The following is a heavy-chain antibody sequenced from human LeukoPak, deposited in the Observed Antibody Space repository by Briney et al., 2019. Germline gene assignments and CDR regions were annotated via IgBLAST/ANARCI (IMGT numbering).Heavy chain of an antibody. CDR1: GFTFSSCV. V-gene: IGHV3-23*01. Sequence: GGSLTLSCVTSGFTFSSCVMAWVRQAPGKGLEGVFSIKASRKSPYNADSVKGPFTNSRDNTINTLSLQMSSLRADDTAVYYCVKRDCTSTHCYGFDYWGQGTLGTVSS. J-gene: IGHJ4*02. CDR2: IKASRKSP. D-gene: IGHD2-2*01. CDR3: VKRDCTSTHCYGFDY.